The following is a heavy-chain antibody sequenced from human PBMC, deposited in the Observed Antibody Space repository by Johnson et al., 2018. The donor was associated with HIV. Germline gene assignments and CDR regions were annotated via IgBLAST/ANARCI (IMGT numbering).Heavy chain of an antibody. D-gene: IGHD3-22*01. CDR2: ISGSGDNT. Sequence: VQLVESGGGLIQPGGSLRLSCAASGFTVSSNYAMTWVRQAPGKGLEWVSGISGSGDNTHYADSVRGRFTISRDNSKNTLFLQMNSVRAEDTAVYYCVRRFYDSSAFDIWGQGTLVTVSS. V-gene: IGHV3-66*03. CDR1: GFTVSSNYA. J-gene: IGHJ3*02. CDR3: VRRFYDSSAFDI.